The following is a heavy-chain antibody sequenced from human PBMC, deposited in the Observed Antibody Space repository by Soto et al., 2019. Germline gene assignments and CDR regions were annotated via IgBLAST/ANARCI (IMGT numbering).Heavy chain of an antibody. V-gene: IGHV3-49*03. CDR1: GFTSDDYA. Sequence: SLSLSCTASGFTSDDYALSWFRQAPGKGPEWVGFIRSKAHVGTTEYAAPVKCRFTISRDDSKSIAYLQMNSLKTEDTAVYCCTRQRDCSSIILLHYHYHCMVVWGKGPTVTVSS. D-gene: IGHD2-2*01. CDR2: IRSKAHVGTT. CDR3: TRQRDCSSIILLHYHYHCMVV. J-gene: IGHJ6*04.